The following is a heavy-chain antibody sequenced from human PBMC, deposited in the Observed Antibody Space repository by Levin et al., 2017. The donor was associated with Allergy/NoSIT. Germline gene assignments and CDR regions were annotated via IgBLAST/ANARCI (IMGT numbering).Heavy chain of an antibody. V-gene: IGHV3-23*01. J-gene: IGHJ6*02. CDR1: GFTFSTYA. CDR2: ISGSGGST. D-gene: IGHD4-17*01. CDR3: AKSLYGGMDV. Sequence: GESLKISCAASGFTFSTYAMSWVRQAPGKGLELVSGISGSGGSTYSADSVKGRFTISRDNSKNTLSLQMNSLRAEDTAVYYCAKSLYGGMDVWGQGTTVTVSS.